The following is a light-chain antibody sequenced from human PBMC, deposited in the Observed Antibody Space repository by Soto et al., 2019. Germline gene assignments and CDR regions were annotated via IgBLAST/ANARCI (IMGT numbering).Light chain of an antibody. Sequence: DIVMTQSPVTLSVSPGESATPSCRASQNIESNLAWYQQKPGQAPRLLIYGTSSRATGIPDRFSGSGSGTHFILTISGLEPEDFAVYYCQQYSSSSLTFGGGTKVDIK. CDR1: QNIESN. V-gene: IGKV3-20*01. CDR3: QQYSSSSLT. CDR2: GTS. J-gene: IGKJ4*01.